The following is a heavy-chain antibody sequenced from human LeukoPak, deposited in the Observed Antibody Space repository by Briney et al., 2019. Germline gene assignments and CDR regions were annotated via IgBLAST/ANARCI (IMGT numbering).Heavy chain of an antibody. J-gene: IGHJ6*03. Sequence: ASVKVSCKVSGYTLTELSMHWVRQAPGKGLEWMGGFDPEDGETIYAQKFQGRVTMTEDTSTDTAYMELSSLRSEDTAVYYCARGRRGGLFRYYYYYMDVWGKGTTVTVSS. D-gene: IGHD3-22*01. CDR2: FDPEDGET. CDR3: ARGRRGGLFRYYYYYMDV. V-gene: IGHV1-24*01. CDR1: GYTLTELS.